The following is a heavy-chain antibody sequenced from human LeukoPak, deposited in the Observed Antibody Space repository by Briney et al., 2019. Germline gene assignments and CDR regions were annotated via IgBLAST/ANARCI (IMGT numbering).Heavy chain of an antibody. J-gene: IGHJ4*02. Sequence: ASVKVSCKASEYTFTGYSMNWVRQPPGQGLEWIGWINPNSGGTNYAEKFQGRVTMTRDTSISTAYMELSRLRSDDTAVYYCARDGSYYGSGSYSHIDYWGQGTLVTVSS. CDR3: ARDGSYYGSGSYSHIDY. CDR2: INPNSGGT. V-gene: IGHV1-2*02. CDR1: EYTFTGYS. D-gene: IGHD3-10*01.